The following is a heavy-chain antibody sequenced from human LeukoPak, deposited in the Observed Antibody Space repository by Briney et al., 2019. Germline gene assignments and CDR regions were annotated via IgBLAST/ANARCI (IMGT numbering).Heavy chain of an antibody. Sequence: EASVKVSCKASGYTFTSYDINWVRQATGQGHEWMGWMNPNSGNTGYAQKFQGRVTMTRNTSISTAYMELSSLRSEDTAVYYCPRVVTAHKGFDAFDIWGQGTMVTVSS. CDR1: GYTFTSYD. V-gene: IGHV1-8*01. CDR3: PRVVTAHKGFDAFDI. J-gene: IGHJ3*02. D-gene: IGHD2-21*02. CDR2: MNPNSGNT.